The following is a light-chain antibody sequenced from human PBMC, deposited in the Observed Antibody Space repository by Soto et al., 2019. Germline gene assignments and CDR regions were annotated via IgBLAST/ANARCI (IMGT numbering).Light chain of an antibody. CDR2: GVT. CDR1: SSDVGSYNR. J-gene: IGLJ1*01. V-gene: IGLV2-18*02. CDR3: NSYTTSSTYV. Sequence: QSVLTQPASVSGSPGQSITIACTGTSSDVGSYNRVSWYQQAPGTAPKLIIHGVTNRPSGVPDRFSGSKSGNTASLTISGLQTEDEADYYCNSYTTSSTYVFGTGTKLTVL.